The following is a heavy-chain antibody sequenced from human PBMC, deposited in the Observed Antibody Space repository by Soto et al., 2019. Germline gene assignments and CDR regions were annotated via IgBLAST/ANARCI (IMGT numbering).Heavy chain of an antibody. V-gene: IGHV4-34*01. CDR3: ARAPRYYYGMDV. Sequence: SENLSLTCAVYGGSFSGYYWSWIRQPPGKGLEWIGEINHSGSTNYNPSLKSRVTISVDTSKNQFSLKLSSVTAADTAVYYCARAPRYYYGMDVWGQGTTVT. CDR1: GGSFSGYY. J-gene: IGHJ6*02. CDR2: INHSGST.